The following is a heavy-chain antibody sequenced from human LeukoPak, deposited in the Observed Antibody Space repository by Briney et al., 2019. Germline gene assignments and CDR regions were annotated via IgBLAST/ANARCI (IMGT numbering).Heavy chain of an antibody. CDR2: ISSSGSTI. CDR3: AREIEKYYYGSGSLDY. J-gene: IGHJ4*02. V-gene: IGHV3-48*03. Sequence: GGSLRLSCAASGFTFSSYEMNWVRQAPGKGLEWVSYISSSGSTIYYADSVKGRFTISRDNAKNSLYLQINSLRAEDTAVYYCAREIEKYYYGSGSLDYWGQGTLVTVSS. CDR1: GFTFSSYE. D-gene: IGHD3-10*01.